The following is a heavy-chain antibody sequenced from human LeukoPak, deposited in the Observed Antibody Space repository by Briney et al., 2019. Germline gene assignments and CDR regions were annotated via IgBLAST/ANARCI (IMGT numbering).Heavy chain of an antibody. CDR2: INPNSGGT. D-gene: IGHD5-12*01. CDR1: GYTFTGYY. Sequence: ASVKVSCKASGYTFTGYYMHWVRQAPGQGLEWMGWINPNSGGTNYAQKFQGRVTMTRDTSISTAYMELSRLRSDDTAVYYCARGSERMDIVATVLDYWGQGTLVTVSS. V-gene: IGHV1-2*02. CDR3: ARGSERMDIVATVLDY. J-gene: IGHJ4*02.